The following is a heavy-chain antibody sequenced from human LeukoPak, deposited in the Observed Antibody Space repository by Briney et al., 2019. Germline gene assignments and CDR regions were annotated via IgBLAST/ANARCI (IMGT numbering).Heavy chain of an antibody. Sequence: PSETLSLTCTVSGVSISSYYWSWIRQPPGKGLEWIGYIYDSGSTNYNPSLKSRVTMSVDTSKNQFSLKLSSVTAADTAVYYCARVGSSSWVNYWGQGTLVTVSS. J-gene: IGHJ4*02. D-gene: IGHD6-13*01. CDR1: GVSISSYY. CDR3: ARVGSSSWVNY. CDR2: IYDSGST. V-gene: IGHV4-59*01.